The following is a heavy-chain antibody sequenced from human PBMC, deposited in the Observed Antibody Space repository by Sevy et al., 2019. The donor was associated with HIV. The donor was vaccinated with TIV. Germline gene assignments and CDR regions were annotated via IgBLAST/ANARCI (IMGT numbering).Heavy chain of an antibody. V-gene: IGHV3-43D*04. CDR1: GFTFDDYA. CDR2: ISWDGGST. D-gene: IGHD1-26*01. CDR3: AKAQGGATTLFDY. Sequence: GGSLRLSCTASGFTFDDYAMHWVRQAPGKGLEWVSLISWDGGSTYYADSVKGRFTISRDNSKNSLYLQMNSLRAEDTALYYCAKAQGGATTLFDYWGQGTLVTVSS. J-gene: IGHJ4*02.